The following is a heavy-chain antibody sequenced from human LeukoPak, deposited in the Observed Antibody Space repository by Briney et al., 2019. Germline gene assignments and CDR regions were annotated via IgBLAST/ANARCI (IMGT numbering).Heavy chain of an antibody. V-gene: IGHV1-18*04. CDR3: ARDGGGYYEGSY. Sequence: ASVKVSCKASGYTFTGYYMHWVRQAPGQGLEWMGWISAYNGNTNYAQKLQGRVTMTTDTSTSTAYMELRSLRSDDTAVYYCARDGGGYYEGSYWGQGTLVTVSS. D-gene: IGHD3-3*01. CDR1: GYTFTGYY. CDR2: ISAYNGNT. J-gene: IGHJ4*02.